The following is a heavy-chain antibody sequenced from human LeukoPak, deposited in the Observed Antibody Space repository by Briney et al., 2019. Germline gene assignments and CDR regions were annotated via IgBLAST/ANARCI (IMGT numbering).Heavy chain of an antibody. Sequence: GGSLRLSCAASGFTFDDFNMNWVRQTPGKGLEWVSLISWDGGTTYYADSVKGRFTISRDNSKNSLYLQMNSLTTEDTAFYYCVKVAGPYSSAWSFDYWGQGTLVTVSS. J-gene: IGHJ4*02. CDR3: VKVAGPYSSAWSFDY. CDR1: GFTFDDFN. V-gene: IGHV3-43*01. D-gene: IGHD6-19*01. CDR2: ISWDGGTT.